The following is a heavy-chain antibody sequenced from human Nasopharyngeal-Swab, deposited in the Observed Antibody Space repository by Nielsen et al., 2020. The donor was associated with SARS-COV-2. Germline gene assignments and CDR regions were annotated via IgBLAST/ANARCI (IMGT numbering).Heavy chain of an antibody. CDR3: ARDIRRTIFGVVITGGWFDP. CDR1: GGSISSGSYY. Sequence: SETLSLTCTVSGGSISSGSYYWSWIRQPAGKGLEWIGRIYTSGRTNYNPSLKSRVTISVDTSKNQFSLKLSSVTAADTAVYYCARDIRRTIFGVVITGGWFDPWGQGTLVTVSS. CDR2: IYTSGRT. V-gene: IGHV4-61*02. D-gene: IGHD3-3*01. J-gene: IGHJ5*02.